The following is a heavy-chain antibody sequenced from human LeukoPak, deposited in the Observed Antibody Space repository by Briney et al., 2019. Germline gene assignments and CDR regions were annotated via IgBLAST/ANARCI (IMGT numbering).Heavy chain of an antibody. CDR3: ARTKGGAYTGNFDL. Sequence: PGRSLRLSCAASGFTFSNHGMHWVRQAPGKGLEWLSVIWYDGSNKYYADSVKGRFTISRDNSKNTLYLQMNSLRAEDTAVYYCARTKGGAYTGNFDLWGRGTLVTVSS. CDR2: IWYDGSNK. J-gene: IGHJ2*01. CDR1: GFTFSNHG. V-gene: IGHV3-33*01. D-gene: IGHD2-21*01.